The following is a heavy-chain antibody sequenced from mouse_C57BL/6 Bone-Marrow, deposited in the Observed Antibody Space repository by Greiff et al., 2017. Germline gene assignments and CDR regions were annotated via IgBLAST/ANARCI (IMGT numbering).Heavy chain of an antibody. V-gene: IGHV5-4*03. Sequence: EVMLVESGGGLVKPGGSLKLSCAASGFTFSSYAMSWVRQTPEKRLEWVATISDGGSYTYYPDNVKGRFTISRDNAKNNLYLQMSHLKSEDTAMYYCARGLGRAWFAYWGQGTLVTVSA. CDR3: ARGLGRAWFAY. CDR1: GFTFSSYA. D-gene: IGHD4-1*01. CDR2: ISDGGSYT. J-gene: IGHJ3*01.